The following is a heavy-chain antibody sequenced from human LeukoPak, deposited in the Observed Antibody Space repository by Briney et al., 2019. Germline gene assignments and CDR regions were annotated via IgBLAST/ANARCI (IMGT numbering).Heavy chain of an antibody. Sequence: PSETLSLTCTVSGGSISSSSYYWGWIRQPPGKGLEWIGSMYYTGSTYYNPSLKSRVTISVDTSKNHFSLKLSSVTAADTAVYYCARDRLGDSSGYVAYYFDYWGQGTLVTVSS. CDR1: GGSISSSSYY. CDR2: MYYTGST. V-gene: IGHV4-39*07. CDR3: ARDRLGDSSGYVAYYFDY. D-gene: IGHD3-22*01. J-gene: IGHJ4*02.